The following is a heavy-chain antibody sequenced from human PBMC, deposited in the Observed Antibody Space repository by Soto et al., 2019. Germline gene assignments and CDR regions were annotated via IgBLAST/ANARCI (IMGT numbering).Heavy chain of an antibody. Sequence: EVQLLESGGGLVQPGGSLRLSCAASGFTFSIYAMSWVRQAPGKGLDWVSSITNNGGGTYYADSVRGRFTISRDNSKNTLYLQMNDLRAEDTAVYYCAEVGPSGVYDYSSSHYWGQGALVTVSS. CDR2: ITNNGGGT. CDR3: AEVGPSGVYDYSSSHY. J-gene: IGHJ4*02. D-gene: IGHD2-8*01. CDR1: GFTFSIYA. V-gene: IGHV3-23*01.